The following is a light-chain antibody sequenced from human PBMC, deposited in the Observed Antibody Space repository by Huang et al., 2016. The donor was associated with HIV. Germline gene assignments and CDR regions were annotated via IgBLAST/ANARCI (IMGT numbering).Light chain of an antibody. CDR3: QQRFT. CDR2: GAS. J-gene: IGKJ3*01. V-gene: IGKV3-11*01. Sequence: EIVLTQSPATLSLSPGGRATLSCRASQYISSFLAWYQQGAGQAPRLLIYGASNGATGSPARFSGSGSGTDFTLPINNLVPGDFAVYYCQQRFTFGPGTKVDIK. CDR1: QYISSF.